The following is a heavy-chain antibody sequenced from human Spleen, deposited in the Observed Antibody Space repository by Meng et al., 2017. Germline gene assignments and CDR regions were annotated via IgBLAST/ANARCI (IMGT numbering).Heavy chain of an antibody. Sequence: ASVKVSCKASGYTFTNYAMHWVRQAPGQRLEWMGWINADNGNTKYSQKFQGRVTITRDTSASTAYMKLSSLRSEDTAVYYCARDGRFGESAPPQGYWGQGTLVTVSS. CDR2: INADNGNT. CDR1: GYTFTNYA. D-gene: IGHD3-10*01. J-gene: IGHJ4*02. CDR3: ARDGRFGESAPPQGY. V-gene: IGHV1-3*01.